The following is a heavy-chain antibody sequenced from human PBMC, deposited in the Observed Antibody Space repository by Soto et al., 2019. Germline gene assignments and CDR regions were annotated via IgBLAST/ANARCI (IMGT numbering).Heavy chain of an antibody. CDR1: GGSISSSDYY. Sequence: SETLSLTCTVSGGSISSSDYYWGWIRQPPGKGLEWIGNIYYSGSASYNPSLKSRVTISVDTSKNQVSLKLSSVTAADTAVYNCLNGDQRDGFDYRTQRTPVPVS. D-gene: IGHD4-17*01. CDR2: IYYSGSA. V-gene: IGHV4-39*01. J-gene: IGHJ4*02. CDR3: LNGDQRDGFDY.